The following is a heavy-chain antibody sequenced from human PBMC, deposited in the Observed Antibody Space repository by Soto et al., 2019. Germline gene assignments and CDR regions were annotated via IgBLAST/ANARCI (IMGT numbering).Heavy chain of an antibody. CDR3: ARSSSSFGYFDY. D-gene: IGHD6-13*01. V-gene: IGHV3-7*05. CDR2: IKQDGSEK. J-gene: IGHJ4*02. Sequence: EVQLVESGGGLVQPGGSLRLSCAASGFTFSSYWMSWVRQAPGKVLEWVANIKQDGSEKYYVDSVKGRFTITRDNAKNSLYLQMNSLRAEDTAVYYCARSSSSFGYFDYWGQGTLGTVYS. CDR1: GFTFSSYW.